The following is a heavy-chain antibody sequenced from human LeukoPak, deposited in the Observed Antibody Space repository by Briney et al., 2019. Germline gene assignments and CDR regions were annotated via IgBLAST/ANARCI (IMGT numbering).Heavy chain of an antibody. V-gene: IGHV3-30*03. D-gene: IGHD5-12*01. CDR3: ARDSLLGGYSAPGLFDY. Sequence: GSLRLSCAASGFTFSSYGMHWVRQAPGKGLEWVAVISYDGSNTYYADSVKGRFTISRDNSNLYLEMHSLRGEDTAVYYCARDSLLGGYSAPGLFDYWGQGTLVSVSS. CDR2: ISYDGSNT. CDR1: GFTFSSYG. J-gene: IGHJ4*02.